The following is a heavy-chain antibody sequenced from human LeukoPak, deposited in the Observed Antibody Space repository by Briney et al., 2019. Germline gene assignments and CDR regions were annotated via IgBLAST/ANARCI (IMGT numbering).Heavy chain of an antibody. CDR1: GFTFSSYW. CDR3: AKDPLSSGYYYVDFDY. Sequence: PGGSLRLSCAASGFTFSSYWMSWVRQAPGKGLEWVANIKQDGSEKYYVDSVKGRFTISRDNSKNTLYPQMNSLRAEDTAVYYCAKDPLSSGYYYVDFDYWGQGTLVTVSS. J-gene: IGHJ4*02. D-gene: IGHD3-22*01. CDR2: IKQDGSEK. V-gene: IGHV3-7*03.